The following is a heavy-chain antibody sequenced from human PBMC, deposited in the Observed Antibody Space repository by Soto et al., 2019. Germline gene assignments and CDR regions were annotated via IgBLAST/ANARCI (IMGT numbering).Heavy chain of an antibody. CDR2: ISGSGNTI. CDR1: GFNCSNYY. D-gene: IGHD3-16*01. CDR3: VRDAGLFGLDY. V-gene: IGHV3-11*01. J-gene: IGHJ4*02. Sequence: QAHLVESGGGLVKPGGSLRLSCTASGFNCSNYYMSWIRQAPGKGLEWVSHISGSGNTIHYADSVKGRLTISRDNAKNSLHLQVNSLRVEETAVYFCVRDAGLFGLDYWGQGALVTVSS.